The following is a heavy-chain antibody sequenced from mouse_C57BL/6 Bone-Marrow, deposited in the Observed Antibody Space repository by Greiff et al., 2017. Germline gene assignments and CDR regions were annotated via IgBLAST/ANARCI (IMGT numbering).Heavy chain of an antibody. CDR1: GYTFTDYE. V-gene: IGHV1-15*01. CDR3: TRRFITYYFDY. D-gene: IGHD1-1*01. CDR2: IDPETGGT. J-gene: IGHJ2*01. Sequence: QVQLQQSGAELVRPGASVTLSCKASGYTFTDYEMHWVKQTPVHGLEWIGAIDPETGGTAYNQKFKGKAILTADKSSSTAYMELRSLTSEDSAVYYCTRRFITYYFDYWGQGTTLTVSS.